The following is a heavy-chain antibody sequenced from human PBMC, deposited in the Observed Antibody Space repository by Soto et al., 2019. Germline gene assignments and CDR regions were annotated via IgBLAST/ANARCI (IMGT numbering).Heavy chain of an antibody. V-gene: IGHV1-69*01. Sequence: QVQLVQSGAEVKKPGSSVKVSCKASGGTFSSYAISWVRQAPGQGLEWMGGIIPIFGTANYAQKVQGRVTITADESTSTAYMELSSLRSDDTAVYYCARDTRIYYYDGMDVWGQGPTVTVSS. CDR1: GGTFSSYA. J-gene: IGHJ6*02. CDR2: IIPIFGTA. CDR3: ARDTRIYYYDGMDV.